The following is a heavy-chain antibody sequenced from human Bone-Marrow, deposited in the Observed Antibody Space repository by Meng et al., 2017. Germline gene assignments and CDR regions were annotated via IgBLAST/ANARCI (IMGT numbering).Heavy chain of an antibody. D-gene: IGHD2-8*01. Sequence: SETLSLTCTVSGGSISPYYWSWIRQPPGKGLEWIGYIHNSGSTSYSPSLMSRVTILVDTSKNQLSLKMRSVTAADTAVYYCAREWSSFDYWGQGILVTVS. CDR1: GGSISPYY. CDR3: AREWSSFDY. CDR2: IHNSGST. V-gene: IGHV4-59*12. J-gene: IGHJ4*02.